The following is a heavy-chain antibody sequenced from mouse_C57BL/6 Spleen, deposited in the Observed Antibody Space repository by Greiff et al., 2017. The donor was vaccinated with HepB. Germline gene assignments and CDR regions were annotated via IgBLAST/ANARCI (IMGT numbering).Heavy chain of an antibody. CDR3: ARSGITGWYFDV. CDR2: IYPGDGDT. V-gene: IGHV1-82*01. D-gene: IGHD1-1*01. J-gene: IGHJ1*03. Sequence: QVQLQQSGPELVKPGASVKISCKASGYAFSSSWMNWVKQRPGKGLEWIGRIYPGDGDTNYNGKFKGKATLTADKSSSTAYMQLSSLTSEDSAVYFCARSGITGWYFDVWGTGTTVTVSS. CDR1: GYAFSSSW.